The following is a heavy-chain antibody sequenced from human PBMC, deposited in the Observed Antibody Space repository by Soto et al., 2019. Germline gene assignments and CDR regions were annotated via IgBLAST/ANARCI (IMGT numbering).Heavy chain of an antibody. J-gene: IGHJ5*02. CDR3: ARATPVRHVLLVPPTSYSWFDP. CDR1: GYTFSSYD. CDR2: MNPDSGNT. Sequence: GASVKVSCKASGYTFSSYDINWVRQATGQGLEWMGWMNPDSGNTGYPQKFQGRVTMSRNTSISTAYLELSSLRSEDTAVYYCARATPVRHVLLVPPTSYSWFDPWGQGTLVTVSS. D-gene: IGHD2-2*01. V-gene: IGHV1-8*01.